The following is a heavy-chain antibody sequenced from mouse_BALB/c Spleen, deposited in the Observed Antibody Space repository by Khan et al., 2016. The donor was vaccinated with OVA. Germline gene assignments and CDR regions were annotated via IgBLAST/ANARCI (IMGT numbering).Heavy chain of an antibody. CDR3: ATYDYGSSRYFDY. V-gene: IGHV14-3*02. D-gene: IGHD1-1*01. J-gene: IGHJ2*01. CDR2: IDPANGNT. CDR1: GFNIKDTY. Sequence: VQLQQSGAELVKPGASVKLSCTLSGFNIKDTYMHWVKQRPEQGLEWIGRIDPANGNTKYDPKFQGKATITADTSSNPAYLQLSSLTSEDTAVYYCATYDYGSSRYFDYWGQGTTRTVSS.